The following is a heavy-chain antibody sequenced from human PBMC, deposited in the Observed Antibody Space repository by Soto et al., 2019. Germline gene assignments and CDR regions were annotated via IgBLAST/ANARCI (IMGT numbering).Heavy chain of an antibody. Sequence: PAETLSLTCSVSGASISSYYWGWFRQPPGKGLEWIGYIYYSGSTTYHPSLKSRVTISVDTSKNQFSLNLTSVTAADTAVYYCARLGGYYQAFDQWGQGSPVTVS. J-gene: IGHJ4*02. CDR3: ARLGGYYQAFDQ. CDR1: GASISSYY. D-gene: IGHD3-22*01. CDR2: IYYSGST. V-gene: IGHV4-59*08.